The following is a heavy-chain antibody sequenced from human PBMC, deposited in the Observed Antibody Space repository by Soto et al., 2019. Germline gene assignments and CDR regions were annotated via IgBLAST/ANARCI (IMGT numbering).Heavy chain of an antibody. J-gene: IGHJ6*03. CDR1: GFTFSSYA. Sequence: GGSLRLSCAASGFTFSSYAMSWVRQAPGKGLEWVSAISGSGGSTYYADSVKGRFTISRDNSKNTLYLQMNSLRAEDTAVYYYAKQAGGYDYYYMDVWGKGTTVTVSS. V-gene: IGHV3-23*01. CDR3: AKQAGGYDYYYMDV. D-gene: IGHD2-2*01. CDR2: ISGSGGST.